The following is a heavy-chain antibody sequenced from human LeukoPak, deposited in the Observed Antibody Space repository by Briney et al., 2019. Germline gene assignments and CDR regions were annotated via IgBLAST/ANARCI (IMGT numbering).Heavy chain of an antibody. CDR3: ARRIAAAGYDAFDI. D-gene: IGHD6-13*01. Sequence: GGSLRLSCAVSGFTFSSYWMSWVRQAPGKGLEWVANIKKDGSEKYYVDSVKGRFTISRDNAKNSLYLQMNSLRAEDTAVYYCARRIAAAGYDAFDIWGQGTMVTVCS. J-gene: IGHJ3*02. CDR1: GFTFSSYW. CDR2: IKKDGSEK. V-gene: IGHV3-7*01.